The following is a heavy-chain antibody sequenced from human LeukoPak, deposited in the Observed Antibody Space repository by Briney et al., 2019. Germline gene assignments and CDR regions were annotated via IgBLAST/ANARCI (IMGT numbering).Heavy chain of an antibody. CDR2: ISGSSGGT. CDR1: GFTFTSSA. Sequence: GGSLRLSCAASGFTFTSSAMSWVRQALGKGLEWVSVISGSSGGTYYADSVKGRFTISRDNSKNTLYLQMNSLRAEDTAVYYCAKDRAVVVPAAIIYYYMDVWGKGTTVTVSS. CDR3: AKDRAVVVPAAIIYYYMDV. J-gene: IGHJ6*03. D-gene: IGHD2-2*02. V-gene: IGHV3-23*01.